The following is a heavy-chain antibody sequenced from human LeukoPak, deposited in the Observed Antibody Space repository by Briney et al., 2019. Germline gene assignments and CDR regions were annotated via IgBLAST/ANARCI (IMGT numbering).Heavy chain of an antibody. Sequence: ASVKVSCKASGYTFTSYGISWVRQAPGQRLEWMGWINAGNGNTKYSQKFQGRVTITRDTSASTAYMELSSLRSEDTAVYYCARGYDILTGYLLQWGQGTLVTVSS. J-gene: IGHJ4*02. D-gene: IGHD3-9*01. CDR1: GYTFTSYG. CDR2: INAGNGNT. CDR3: ARGYDILTGYLLQ. V-gene: IGHV1-3*01.